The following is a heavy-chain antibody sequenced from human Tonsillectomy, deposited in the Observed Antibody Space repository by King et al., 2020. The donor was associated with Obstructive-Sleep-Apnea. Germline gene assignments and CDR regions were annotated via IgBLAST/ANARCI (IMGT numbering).Heavy chain of an antibody. CDR2: IGGSGGST. CDR3: AKPLGSSWYADY. CDR1: GFTFSSYA. Sequence: EVQLVESGGGLVQPGGSLRLSCAASGFTFSSYAMSWIRQAPGKGLEWVSAIGGSGGSTYYSDSVKGRFTISRTNSKNTLYLQMNSLRAEDTAVYYCAKPLGSSWYADYWGQGTLVTVSS. J-gene: IGHJ4*02. V-gene: IGHV3-23*04. D-gene: IGHD6-13*01.